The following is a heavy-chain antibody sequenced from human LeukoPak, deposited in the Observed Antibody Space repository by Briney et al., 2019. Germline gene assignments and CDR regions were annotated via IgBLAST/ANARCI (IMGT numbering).Heavy chain of an antibody. D-gene: IGHD2-2*01. J-gene: IGHJ6*02. CDR3: ARDCSSTSCYPYYYYYYGMDV. CDR2: ISAYNGNT. V-gene: IGHV1-18*01. Sequence: GSSVKVSCKASGYTFTSYGISWVRQAPGQGLAWMGWISAYNGNTNYAQKLQGRVTMTTDTSTSTAYMELRSLRSDDTAVYYCARDCSSTSCYPYYYYYYGMDVWGQGTTVTVSS. CDR1: GYTFTSYG.